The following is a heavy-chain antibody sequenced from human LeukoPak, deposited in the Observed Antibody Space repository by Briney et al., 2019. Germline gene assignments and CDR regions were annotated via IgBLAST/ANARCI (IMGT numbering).Heavy chain of an antibody. Sequence: ASVKVSCKVSGHSLSDLNIQWVRQAPGKGLECMGGFDPEQATTIHAQKFQGRLTMTEEMLTDTVYMELSSLTSEDTAVYYCATRSGDFWSGFENWGQGTLVTVSS. J-gene: IGHJ4*02. CDR1: GHSLSDLN. V-gene: IGHV1-24*01. CDR2: FDPEQATT. D-gene: IGHD3-3*01. CDR3: ATRSGDFWSGFEN.